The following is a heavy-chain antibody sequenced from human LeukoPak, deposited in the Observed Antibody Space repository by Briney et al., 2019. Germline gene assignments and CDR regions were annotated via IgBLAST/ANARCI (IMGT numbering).Heavy chain of an antibody. CDR2: MNPNSGNT. D-gene: IGHD3-22*01. CDR3: ARVEVTAGYYPHYYYYYMDV. V-gene: IGHV1-8*03. J-gene: IGHJ6*03. Sequence: ASVKVSCKASGYTFTSYDINWVRQATGQGLEWVGWMNPNSGNTGYAQKFQGRVTITRNTSISTAYMELSSLRSEDTAVYYCARVEVTAGYYPHYYYYYMDVWGKGTTVTVSS. CDR1: GYTFTSYD.